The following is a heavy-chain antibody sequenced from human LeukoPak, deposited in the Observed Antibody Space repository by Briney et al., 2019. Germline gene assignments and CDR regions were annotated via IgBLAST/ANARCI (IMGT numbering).Heavy chain of an antibody. V-gene: IGHV3-21*04. Sequence: GGSLRLSCAASGFTFSSYTMSWVRQAPGKGLEWVSSISSSSTYIYYADSMKGRFTISRDNAKNSLYLQMNSLRPEDTALYYCAKDMGIAANNWFDPWGQGTLVTVSS. J-gene: IGHJ5*02. CDR2: ISSSSTYI. CDR3: AKDMGIAANNWFDP. D-gene: IGHD6-13*01. CDR1: GFTFSSYT.